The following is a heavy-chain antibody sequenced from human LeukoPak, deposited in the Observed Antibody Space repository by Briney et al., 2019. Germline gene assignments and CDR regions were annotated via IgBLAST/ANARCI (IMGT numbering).Heavy chain of an antibody. Sequence: ASVKVSCKASGYTFTGYYMHWVRQAPGQGLEWMGWINPNSGGTNYAQKFQGRVTMTRGTSISTAYMELSRLRSDDTAVYYCARGPVEMATMRDAFDSWGQGTMVTVSS. CDR3: ARGPVEMATMRDAFDS. D-gene: IGHD5-24*01. V-gene: IGHV1-2*02. CDR2: INPNSGGT. CDR1: GYTFTGYY. J-gene: IGHJ3*02.